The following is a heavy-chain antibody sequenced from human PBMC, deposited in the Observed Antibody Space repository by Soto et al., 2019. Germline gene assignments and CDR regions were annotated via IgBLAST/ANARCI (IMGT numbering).Heavy chain of an antibody. D-gene: IGHD5-18*01. V-gene: IGHV1-69*02. CDR3: ARTDSDSYGYGGGY. CDR2: IIPILGIA. J-gene: IGHJ4*02. Sequence: QVQLVQSGAEVKKPGSSVKVSCKASGGTFSSYTISWVRQAPGQGLEWMGRIIPILGIANYAQKFQGRVTITADKYTSTAYRELSSLSSEDTAVAYCARTDSDSYGYGGGYWGQGTLVTVSS. CDR1: GGTFSSYT.